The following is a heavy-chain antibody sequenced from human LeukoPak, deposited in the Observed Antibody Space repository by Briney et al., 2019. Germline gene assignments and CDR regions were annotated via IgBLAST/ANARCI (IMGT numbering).Heavy chain of an antibody. D-gene: IGHD3-3*01. CDR1: GFTFSSYS. Sequence: GGSLRLSCAASGFTFSSYSMNWVRQAPGKGLEWVSSISSSGSYTYYADSVKGRFTISRDNAKNSLYLQMNSLRAEDTAVYYGAQTVTVWEIFGAFWFDPWGQGTLVTVSS. CDR2: ISSSGSYT. V-gene: IGHV3-21*01. J-gene: IGHJ5*02. CDR3: AQTVTVWEIFGAFWFDP.